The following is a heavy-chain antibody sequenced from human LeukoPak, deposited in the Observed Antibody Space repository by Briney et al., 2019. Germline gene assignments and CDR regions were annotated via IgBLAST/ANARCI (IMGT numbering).Heavy chain of an antibody. CDR1: GFTFSSYP. Sequence: QPGGSLRLSCAASGFTFSSYPMSWVRQAPGKGLEWVSALSGSGSATYYADSVRGRFTISRDNSKNTLYVQMNSLRVEDTAVYYCARVGGDYGKFDYWGQGTLVIVSS. J-gene: IGHJ4*02. CDR3: ARVGGDYGKFDY. D-gene: IGHD4-17*01. CDR2: LSGSGSAT. V-gene: IGHV3-23*01.